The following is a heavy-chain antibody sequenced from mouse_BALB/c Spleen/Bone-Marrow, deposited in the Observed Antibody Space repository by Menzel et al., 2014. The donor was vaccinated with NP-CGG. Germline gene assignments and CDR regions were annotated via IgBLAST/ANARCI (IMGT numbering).Heavy chain of an antibody. J-gene: IGHJ4*01. CDR1: GFTFTDYY. Sequence: EVQGVESGGGLVQPGGSLRLSCTTSGFTFTDYYMSWVRQPPGKALEWLAFIRNKAYGYTTEYSASVRGRFTISRDNSQSSLYLQMNTLRAEDSATYYCARVPMDYWGQGTSVTVSS. CDR3: ARVPMDY. CDR2: IRNKAYGYTT. V-gene: IGHV7-3*02.